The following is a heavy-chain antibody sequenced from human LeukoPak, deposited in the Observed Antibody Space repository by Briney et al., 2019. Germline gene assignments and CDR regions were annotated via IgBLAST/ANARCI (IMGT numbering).Heavy chain of an antibody. J-gene: IGHJ4*02. CDR3: ARDYGSGSYYNDY. V-gene: IGHV1-2*06. D-gene: IGHD3-10*01. CDR1: GYTFTGYY. CDR2: INPNSGGT. Sequence: GASVKVSCKASGYTFTGYYIHWVRQAPGQGLEWMGRINPNSGGTNYAQFFQGRVTMTRDTSISTAYMQLSRLRSDDTAVCYCARDYGSGSYYNDYWGQGTLVTVSS.